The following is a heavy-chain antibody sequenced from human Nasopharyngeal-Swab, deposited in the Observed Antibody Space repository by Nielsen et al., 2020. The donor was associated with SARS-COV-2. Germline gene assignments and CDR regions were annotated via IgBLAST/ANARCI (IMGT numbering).Heavy chain of an antibody. V-gene: IGHV1-2*02. J-gene: IGHJ4*02. CDR2: INANSGVT. CDR3: AREPYMVRGITLFDY. D-gene: IGHD3-10*01. CDR1: GYTFTDYH. Sequence: ASVQVSCKASGYTFTDYHLHWLRQAPGHGLEWLGWINANSGVTNYAHKFKGRLTVTRDTSMNTAYMELSTLRSDDTAVYYCAREPYMVRGITLFDYWGQGTLVTVSS.